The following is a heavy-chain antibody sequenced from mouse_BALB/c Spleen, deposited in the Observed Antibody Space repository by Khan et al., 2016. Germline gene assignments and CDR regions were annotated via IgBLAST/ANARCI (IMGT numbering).Heavy chain of an antibody. J-gene: IGHJ1*01. CDR2: ISYSGGA. CDR1: GDSITSGY. Sequence: EVQLQESGPSLVKPSQTLSLTCSVTGDSITSGYWNWIRKFPGNKLDYMGYISYSGGAYYNPSLKSRISITRDTSKNQYYLQFNFITTDDTATYYCARYRVDWYFDVWGAGTTVTVSS. D-gene: IGHD1-3*01. CDR3: ARYRVDWYFDV. V-gene: IGHV3-8*02.